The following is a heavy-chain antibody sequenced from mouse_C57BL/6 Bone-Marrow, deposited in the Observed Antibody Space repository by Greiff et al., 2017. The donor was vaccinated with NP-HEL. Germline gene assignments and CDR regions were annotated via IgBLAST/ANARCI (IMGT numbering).Heavy chain of an antibody. CDR1: GFSLTSYG. J-gene: IGHJ4*01. V-gene: IGHV2-5*01. CDR2: IWRGGST. CDR3: AKVLNYYGNYGGTCYAMDY. Sequence: QVQLKESGPGLVQPSQSLSITCTVSGFSLTSYGVHWVRQSPGKGLEWLGVIWRGGSTDYNVAFMSRLSITKDNSTSHVFFKMNSLQADDTAIYYCAKVLNYYGNYGGTCYAMDYWGQGTSVTVSS. D-gene: IGHD2-1*01.